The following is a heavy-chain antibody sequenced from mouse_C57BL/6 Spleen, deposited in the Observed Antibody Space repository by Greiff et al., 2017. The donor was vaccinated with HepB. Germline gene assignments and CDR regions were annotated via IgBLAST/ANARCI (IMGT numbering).Heavy chain of an antibody. CDR3: ARDGNSYYAMDY. D-gene: IGHD2-1*01. V-gene: IGHV1-4*01. J-gene: IGHJ4*01. CDR2: INPSSGYT. Sequence: VKLVESGAELARPGASVKMSCKASGYTFTSYTMHWVKQRPGQGLEWIGYINPSSGYTKYNQKFKDKATLTADKSSSTAYMQLSSLTSEDSAVYYCARDGNSYYAMDYWGQGTSVTVSS. CDR1: GYTFTSYT.